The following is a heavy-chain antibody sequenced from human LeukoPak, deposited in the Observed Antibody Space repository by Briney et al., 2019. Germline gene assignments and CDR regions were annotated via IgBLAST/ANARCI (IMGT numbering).Heavy chain of an antibody. D-gene: IGHD6-6*01. CDR1: GYTFTDEN. CDR3: AGVYSSSDYYYYGMDV. Sequence: ASVRVSCKASGYTFTDENIIWVRQAPGQGLEWMAWMTPESGNSGHVQKFEDRITLTSDNSINTAYMELSRLTSDDTAVYYCAGVYSSSDYYYYGMDVWGQGTTVTVSS. J-gene: IGHJ6*02. V-gene: IGHV1-8*01. CDR2: MTPESGNS.